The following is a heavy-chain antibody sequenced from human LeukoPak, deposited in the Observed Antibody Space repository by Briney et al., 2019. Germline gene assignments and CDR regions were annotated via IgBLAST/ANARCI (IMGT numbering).Heavy chain of an antibody. D-gene: IGHD2-2*01. CDR1: GGSFSGYY. CDR2: VNHSGGA. Sequence: PSETLSLTCAVYGGSFSGYYWSWIRQPPGKGLEWLGEVNHSGGANYNPYLKSRVTISVDTSKNQFSLKLSSVTAADTAVYYCARGSGLYCSSTSCPYNYWGQGTLVTVSS. V-gene: IGHV4-34*01. CDR3: ARGSGLYCSSTSCPYNY. J-gene: IGHJ4*02.